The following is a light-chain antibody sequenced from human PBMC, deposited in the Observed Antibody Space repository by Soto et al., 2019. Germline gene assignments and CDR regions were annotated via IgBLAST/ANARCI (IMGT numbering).Light chain of an antibody. J-gene: IGKJ1*01. V-gene: IGKV1-5*01. CDR1: QSVSNW. CDR2: DVS. Sequence: DIQMNQSTSTLSASVGDRVTIDCRASQSVSNWLAWYQQKPGKAPNLLIYDVSSLESGVPSRFSGSGSGTHFTLTISSLQPEDFATYYCLQDYSYPQTFGQGTKVDIK. CDR3: LQDYSYPQT.